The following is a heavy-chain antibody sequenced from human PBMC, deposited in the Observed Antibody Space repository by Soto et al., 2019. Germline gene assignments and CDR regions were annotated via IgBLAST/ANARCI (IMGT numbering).Heavy chain of an antibody. CDR3: ARGGRGYSGYDLAVEIDY. Sequence: GGSLRLSCAASGFTVSSNYMSWVRQAPGKGLEWVSVIYSGGSTYYADSVKGRFTISRDNSKNTLYLQMNSLRAEDTAVYYCARGGRGYSGYDLAVEIDYWGQGTLVTVSS. V-gene: IGHV3-66*01. CDR2: IYSGGST. CDR1: GFTVSSNY. J-gene: IGHJ4*02. D-gene: IGHD5-12*01.